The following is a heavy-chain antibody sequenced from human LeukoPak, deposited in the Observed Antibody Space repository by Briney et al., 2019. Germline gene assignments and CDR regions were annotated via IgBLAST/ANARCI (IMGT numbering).Heavy chain of an antibody. D-gene: IGHD6-6*01. CDR3: ARSGIAAPYYYYMDV. J-gene: IGHJ6*03. Sequence: SETLSLTCTVSGGSISSYYWSWIRQPPGKGLEWLGYIYYSGSTNYNPSLKSRVTISVDTSKNQFSLKLSSVTAADTAVYYCARSGIAAPYYYYMDVWGKGTTVTVSS. CDR2: IYYSGST. CDR1: GGSISSYY. V-gene: IGHV4-59*08.